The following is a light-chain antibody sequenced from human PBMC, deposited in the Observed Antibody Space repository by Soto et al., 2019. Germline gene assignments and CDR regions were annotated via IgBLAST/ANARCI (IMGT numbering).Light chain of an antibody. CDR3: QHYSSNSGT. CDR1: QRMSGF. V-gene: IGKV1-5*01. CDR2: DAS. J-gene: IGKJ1*01. Sequence: DIQMTQSPSTLSASVGDRVTITCRASQRMSGFLAWYQQKPGKAPQLLISDASSLESGVPSRFSGGGSGTAFTLTISSLQPEDFGTYYCQHYSSNSGTFGPGTKVDIK.